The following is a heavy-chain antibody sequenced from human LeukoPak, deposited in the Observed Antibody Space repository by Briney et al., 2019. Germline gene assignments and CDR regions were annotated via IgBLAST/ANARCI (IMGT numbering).Heavy chain of an antibody. CDR3: AKDSDYGSGRGYFDY. CDR2: ISWNSGSI. Sequence: GGSLRLSCAASGFTFDDYAMHWVRQAPGKGLEWVSGISWNSGSIGYADSVKGRFTISRDNAKNSLYLQMNSLRAEDTALYYCAKDSDYGSGRGYFDYWGQGTLVTVSS. D-gene: IGHD3-10*01. J-gene: IGHJ4*02. CDR1: GFTFDDYA. V-gene: IGHV3-9*01.